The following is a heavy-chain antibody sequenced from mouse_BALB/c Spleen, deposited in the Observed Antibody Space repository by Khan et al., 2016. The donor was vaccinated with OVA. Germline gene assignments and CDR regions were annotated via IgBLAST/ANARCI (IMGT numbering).Heavy chain of an antibody. CDR3: ARAFYNGAWFAY. J-gene: IGHJ3*01. Sequence: VQLQESGPGLVAPSQTLSITCTVSGFSLSNYGVHWVRQPPGKGLEWLGVIWAGGSTNHTSALMSRLSSSKDDSKSQVYLKMSSLQIDDTAMYYCARAFYNGAWFAYGGQGTLVTVSA. CDR1: GFSLSNYG. V-gene: IGHV2-9*02. CDR2: IWAGGST. D-gene: IGHD1-3*01.